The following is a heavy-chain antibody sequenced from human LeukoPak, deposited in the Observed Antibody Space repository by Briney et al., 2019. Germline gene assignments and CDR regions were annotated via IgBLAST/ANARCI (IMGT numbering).Heavy chain of an antibody. J-gene: IGHJ4*02. CDR1: GGSISNYY. D-gene: IGHD2-2*02. CDR2: IYSSGNT. CDR3: ARRYTASPGERFDY. V-gene: IGHV4-59*08. Sequence: PSETLSLTCTVSGGSISNYYWTWIRQPPGKGLEWIGYIYSSGNTNYNPSLNSRVTISLDTSKNQFSLMLRSLTAADTAVYYCARRYTASPGERFDYLGQGTLVTVSS.